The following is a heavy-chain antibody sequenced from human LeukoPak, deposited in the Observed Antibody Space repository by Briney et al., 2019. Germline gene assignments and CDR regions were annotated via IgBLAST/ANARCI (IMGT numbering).Heavy chain of an antibody. D-gene: IGHD3-10*01. CDR2: IYSGGAT. V-gene: IGHV3-66*02. CDR3: ARVTFGSGSYTPFDP. Sequence: PGGSLRLSCAASGFSVSSNYMNWVRQAPGKGLEWVSVIYSGGATYYADSVKGRFTISRDNSKITLYLQMNGLRAEDTAVYYCARVTFGSGSYTPFDPWGQGTLVTVSS. J-gene: IGHJ5*02. CDR1: GFSVSSNY.